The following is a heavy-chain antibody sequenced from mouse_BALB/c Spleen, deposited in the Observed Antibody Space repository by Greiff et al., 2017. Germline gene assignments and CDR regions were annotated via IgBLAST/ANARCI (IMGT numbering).Heavy chain of an antibody. CDR3: AGYDGYPHYLDY. CDR1: GYTFTNYW. J-gene: IGHJ2*01. Sequence: QVQLQQSGAELVRPGTSVKISCKASGYTFTNYWIGWVKQRPGHGLEWIGDIYPGGGYTNYNEKFKGKATLTADTSSSTAYMQLSSLTSEVSAVYFCAGYDGYPHYLDYWGQGTTRTVSS. V-gene: IGHV1-63*02. D-gene: IGHD2-3*01. CDR2: IYPGGGYT.